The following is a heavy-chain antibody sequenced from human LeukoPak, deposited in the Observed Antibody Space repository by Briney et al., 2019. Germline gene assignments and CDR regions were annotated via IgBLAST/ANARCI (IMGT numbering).Heavy chain of an antibody. CDR1: GGSISSYY. V-gene: IGHV4-59*01. CDR2: IYYSGST. D-gene: IGHD2-2*01. CDR3: ARASFGEYQLLREGYFDL. Sequence: SETLSLTCTVSGGSISSYYWSWIRQPPGKGLEWSGCIYYSGSTNYNPSLKSRVTISVDTSKNQFSLKLSSVTAADTAVYYCARASFGEYQLLREGYFDLWGRGTLVTVSS. J-gene: IGHJ2*01.